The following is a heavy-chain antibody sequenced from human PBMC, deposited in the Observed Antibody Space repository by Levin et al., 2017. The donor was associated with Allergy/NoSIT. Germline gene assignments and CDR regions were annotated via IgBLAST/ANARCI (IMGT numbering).Heavy chain of an antibody. V-gene: IGHV3-74*01. CDR1: GFTFSSYW. CDR2: INSDGSST. Sequence: GGSLRLSCAASGFTFSSYWMHWVRQAPGKGLVWVSRINSDGSSTSYADSVKGRFTISRDNAKNTLYLQMNSLRAEDTAVYYCARDLGYSSGWYYYGMDVWGQGTTVTVSS. D-gene: IGHD6-19*01. CDR3: ARDLGYSSGWYYYGMDV. J-gene: IGHJ6*02.